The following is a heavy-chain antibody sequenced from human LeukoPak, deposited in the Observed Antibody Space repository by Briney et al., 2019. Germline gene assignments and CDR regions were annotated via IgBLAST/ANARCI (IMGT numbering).Heavy chain of an antibody. CDR3: VRIPNSANFPNWFDP. CDR1: GFTFSSST. V-gene: IGHV3-21*01. CDR2: ISSSGDYI. D-gene: IGHD4/OR15-4a*01. Sequence: GGSLRLSCAASGFTFSSSTMNWVRRAPGKGLEWVSSISSSGDYIYYADSVKGRFTISRDNAKNSLYLQVNSLRAEDTAVYYCVRIPNSANFPNWFDPWGQGTLVTVSS. J-gene: IGHJ5*02.